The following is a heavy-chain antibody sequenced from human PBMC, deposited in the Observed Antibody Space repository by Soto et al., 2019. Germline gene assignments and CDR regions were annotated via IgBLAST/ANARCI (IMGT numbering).Heavy chain of an antibody. CDR2: IFYTGST. CDR3: ARTGTPYLSWFDP. V-gene: IGHV4-39*02. Sequence: QLQLQESGPGLVKASETLSLTCTVSGGSISSNSYYWGWIRQPPGKGLAWIGTIFYTGSTYYNPSLRSRLTMSVDTSKTHLSLKLPSVTAADTAVYYCARTGTPYLSWFDPWGQGTLVTVSS. J-gene: IGHJ5*02. CDR1: GGSISSNSYY. D-gene: IGHD1-7*01.